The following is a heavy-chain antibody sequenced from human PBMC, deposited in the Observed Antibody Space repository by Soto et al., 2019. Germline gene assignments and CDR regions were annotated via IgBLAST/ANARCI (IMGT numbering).Heavy chain of an antibody. D-gene: IGHD6-13*01. CDR1: GGSISSYY. J-gene: IGHJ6*03. V-gene: IGHV4-59*01. CDR3: ARSADYSSSWYETYYYYYMDV. CDR2: IYYSGST. Sequence: PSETLSLTCTVSGGSISSYYWSWIRQPPGKGLEWIGYIYYSGSTNYNPSLKSRVTVSVDTSKNQFSLKLSSVAAADTAVYYCARSADYSSSWYETYYYYYMDVWGKGTTVTVSS.